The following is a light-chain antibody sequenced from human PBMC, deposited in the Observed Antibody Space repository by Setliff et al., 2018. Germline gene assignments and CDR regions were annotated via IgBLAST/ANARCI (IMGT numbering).Light chain of an antibody. V-gene: IGLV1-44*01. Sequence: QSALTQPPSTSGTPGQRVTISCSGSSSNTGGNTVNWYQQLPGTAPRLLIFSNNGRPSGVPNRFTGSKSGTSASLTISGLQSEDEGDYYCAAWDDSLTGSYVFGTGTKVTVL. CDR2: SNN. CDR3: AAWDDSLTGSYV. CDR1: SSNTGGNT. J-gene: IGLJ1*01.